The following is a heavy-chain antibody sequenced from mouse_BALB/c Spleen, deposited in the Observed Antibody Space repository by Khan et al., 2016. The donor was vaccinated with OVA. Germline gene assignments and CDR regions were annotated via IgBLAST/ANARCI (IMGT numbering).Heavy chain of an antibody. CDR1: GYSISCNYA. CDR2: ISYIGST. V-gene: IGHV3-2*02. J-gene: IGHJ4*01. CDR3: ARQNYYGYALVY. D-gene: IGHD1-1*01. Sequence: VQRKESGPGLVNPSQSLSLTCTVAGYSISCNYAWSCIRQFPVNKLEWMGYISYIGSTSYNPSPKSRISITRDPSKNQFLLPVNSVTAEDTAPLDCARQNYYGYALVYWGQGTSVTVSS.